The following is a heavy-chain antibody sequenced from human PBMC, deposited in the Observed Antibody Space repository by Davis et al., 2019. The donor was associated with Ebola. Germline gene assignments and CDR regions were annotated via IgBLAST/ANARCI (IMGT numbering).Heavy chain of an antibody. CDR2: INAGNGNT. CDR3: AASAGTVGKFDY. CDR1: GYTFTNYA. V-gene: IGHV1-3*01. J-gene: IGHJ4*01. Sequence: AASVKVSCKASGYTFTNYAIHWVRQAPGQGLEWMGWINAGNGNTKYSQKLQGSVSITRDMSTSTSYLDLTNLRFEDTAVYYCAASAGTVGKFDYWGQGTLVTVSA. D-gene: IGHD1-14*01.